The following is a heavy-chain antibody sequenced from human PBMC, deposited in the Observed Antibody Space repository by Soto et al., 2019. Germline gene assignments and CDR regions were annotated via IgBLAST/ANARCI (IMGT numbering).Heavy chain of an antibody. CDR3: SGGVGDAF. J-gene: IGHJ4*02. CDR1: ESTVSRDW. Sequence: EVHLVESGGGLVQTGGSLRLSCAISESTVSRDWMNWVRQAPGKGLEWVAHTNQDGSKKYYVDSVKGRFTISRDNAKKSLFLQMNSLRAGDTSIYYCSGGVGDAFWGQGTLVTVSS. V-gene: IGHV3-7*01. CDR2: TNQDGSKK. D-gene: IGHD1-26*01.